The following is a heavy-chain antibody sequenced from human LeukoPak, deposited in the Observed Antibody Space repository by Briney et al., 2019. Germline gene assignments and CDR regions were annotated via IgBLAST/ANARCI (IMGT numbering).Heavy chain of an antibody. Sequence: SQTLSLTCTVSGGSISSGGYYWSWIRQHPGKGLEWIGYIYYSGSTYYNPPLKSRVTISVDTSKNQFSLKLSSVTAADTAVYYCARDKGYYDSRGYFDYWGQGTLVTVSS. CDR1: GGSISSGGYY. CDR2: IYYSGST. V-gene: IGHV4-31*03. J-gene: IGHJ4*02. D-gene: IGHD3-22*01. CDR3: ARDKGYYDSRGYFDY.